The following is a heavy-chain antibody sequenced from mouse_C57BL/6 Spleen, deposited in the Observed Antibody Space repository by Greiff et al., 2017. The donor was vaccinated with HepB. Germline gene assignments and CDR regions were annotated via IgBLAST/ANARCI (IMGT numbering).Heavy chain of an antibody. CDR1: GFNIKDYY. D-gene: IGHD1-1*01. Sequence: VQLQQSGAELVRPGASVKLSCTASGFNIKDYYMHWVKQRPEQGLEWIGRIDPEDGDTEYAPKFQGNATMTADTSSNTAYLQLSSLTSEDTAVYYCTYYYGSSYWYFDVWGTGTTVTVSS. V-gene: IGHV14-1*01. CDR2: IDPEDGDT. J-gene: IGHJ1*03. CDR3: TYYYGSSYWYFDV.